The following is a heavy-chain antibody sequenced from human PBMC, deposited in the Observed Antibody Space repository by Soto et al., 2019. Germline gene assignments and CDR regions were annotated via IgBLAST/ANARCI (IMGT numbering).Heavy chain of an antibody. CDR2: ISAGGRSI. D-gene: IGHD3-10*01. V-gene: IGHV3-21*01. Sequence: EVQLVESGGGLVKPGGSLRVSCAASEFSFTSYTMNRVRQAPGKGLEWVASISAGGRSIYYADSLKGRSTVSRDNAKSSPYLQMNSLRAEDTAVYYCARSTPGNPFDIWGQGTMVTVSS. CDR3: ARSTPGNPFDI. J-gene: IGHJ3*02. CDR1: EFSFTSYT.